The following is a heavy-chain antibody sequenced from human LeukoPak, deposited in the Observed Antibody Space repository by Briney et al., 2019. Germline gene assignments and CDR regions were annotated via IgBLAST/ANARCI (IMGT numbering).Heavy chain of an antibody. CDR1: GLTFSSYV. D-gene: IGHD3-22*01. CDR3: SPPRGDSSGYYYVY. CDR2: ISGSGGST. Sequence: GGSLRLSCTASGLTFSSYVMSWVRQAPGKGLEWVSTISGSGGSTFYADSVRGRFTISRDNSRSTLYLQMNSLRAEDTATYYCSPPRGDSSGYYYVYWGQGALVTVSS. V-gene: IGHV3-23*01. J-gene: IGHJ4*02.